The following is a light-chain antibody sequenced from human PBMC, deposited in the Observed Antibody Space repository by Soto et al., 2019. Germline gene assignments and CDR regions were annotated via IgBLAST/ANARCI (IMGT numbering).Light chain of an antibody. CDR2: RNN. J-gene: IGLJ1*01. CDR1: SSNIGNND. V-gene: IGLV1-47*01. Sequence: QPVLTQPPSASGTPGQRVTISCSGSSSNIGNNDVYWYQQLPGTAPKLLIYRNNQRPSGVPDRFSGSKSGTSASLAISGLRSEDEADYYCATWGDSLSGRYVFGSGTKLTVL. CDR3: ATWGDSLSGRYV.